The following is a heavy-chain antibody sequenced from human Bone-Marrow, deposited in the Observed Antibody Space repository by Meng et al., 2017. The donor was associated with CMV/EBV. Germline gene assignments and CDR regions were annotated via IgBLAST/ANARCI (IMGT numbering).Heavy chain of an antibody. D-gene: IGHD2-2*01. Sequence: SVKVSCKASGFTFTSSAVQWVRQARGQRLEWIGWIVVGSGNTNYAQKFQERVTITRDMSTSTAYMELSSLRSEDTAVYYCARAPFKHCSSTSCYPDGMDVWGQGTTVTVSS. J-gene: IGHJ6*02. CDR2: IVVGSGNT. V-gene: IGHV1-58*01. CDR3: ARAPFKHCSSTSCYPDGMDV. CDR1: GFTFTSSA.